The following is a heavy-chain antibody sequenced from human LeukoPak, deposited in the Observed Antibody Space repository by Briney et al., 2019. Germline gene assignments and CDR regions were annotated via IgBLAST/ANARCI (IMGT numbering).Heavy chain of an antibody. CDR3: AKNESPPPRIAVADYYYGMDV. CDR1: GYTFTGYY. V-gene: IGHV1-2*02. CDR2: INPNSGGT. D-gene: IGHD6-19*01. Sequence: ASVKVSCKASGYTFTGYYMHWVRQAPGQGLEWMGWINPNSGGTNYAQKFQGRVTMTRDTSISTAYMELSRLRSDDTAVYYCAKNESPPPRIAVADYYYGMDVWGQGTTVTVSS. J-gene: IGHJ6*02.